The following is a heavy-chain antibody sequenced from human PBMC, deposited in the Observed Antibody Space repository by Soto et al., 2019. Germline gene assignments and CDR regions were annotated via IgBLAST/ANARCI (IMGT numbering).Heavy chain of an antibody. CDR3: ASYRPLHYYYGMDV. CDR2: IYYSGST. D-gene: IGHD6-6*01. J-gene: IGHJ6*02. CDR1: GGSLSSGDYY. V-gene: IGHV4-30-4*01. Sequence: PSETVSGTCTVSGGSLSSGDYYRSWIRQTPGKGLEWIGYIYYSGSTYYNPSLKSRVTISVDTSKNQFSLKLSSVTAADTAVYYCASYRPLHYYYGMDVWGQGTTVTVSS.